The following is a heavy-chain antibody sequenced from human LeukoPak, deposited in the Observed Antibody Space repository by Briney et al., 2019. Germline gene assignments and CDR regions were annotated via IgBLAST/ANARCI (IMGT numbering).Heavy chain of an antibody. Sequence: SETLSLTCTVSGGSISSSSYYWSWIRQPPGKGLEWIGYIYYSGNTNYNPSLKSRVTISVDTSKNQFSLKLNSVTAADTAVYYCARHSCASSTSCSAYFQHWGQGTLVTVSS. J-gene: IGHJ1*01. V-gene: IGHV4-61*05. D-gene: IGHD2-2*01. CDR1: GGSISSSSYY. CDR2: IYYSGNT. CDR3: ARHSCASSTSCSAYFQH.